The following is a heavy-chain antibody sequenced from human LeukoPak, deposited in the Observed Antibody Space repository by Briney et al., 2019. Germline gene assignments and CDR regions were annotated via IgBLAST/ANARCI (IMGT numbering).Heavy chain of an antibody. CDR3: ARLVDIGYDSSVFDY. CDR1: GFTFSSYS. J-gene: IGHJ4*02. D-gene: IGHD3-22*01. Sequence: GGSLRLSCAASGFTFSSYSMNWVRQAPGKGLEWVSYISSSSSTIYYADSVKGRSTISRDNAKNSLYLQMNSLRAEDTAVYYCARLVDIGYDSSVFDYWGQGTLVTVSS. V-gene: IGHV3-48*01. CDR2: ISSSSSTI.